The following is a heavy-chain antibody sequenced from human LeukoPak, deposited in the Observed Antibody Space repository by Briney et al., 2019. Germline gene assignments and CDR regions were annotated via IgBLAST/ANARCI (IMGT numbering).Heavy chain of an antibody. Sequence: ASVKVSCKASGGTFSSYAISWVRQAPGQGLEWMGRIIPILGIANYAQKFQGRVTITADKSTSTAYMELSSLRSEDTAVYYCAREVYSSGSGFDPWGQGTLVTVSS. CDR2: IIPILGIA. CDR1: GGTFSSYA. V-gene: IGHV1-69*04. CDR3: AREVYSSGSGFDP. J-gene: IGHJ5*02. D-gene: IGHD6-19*01.